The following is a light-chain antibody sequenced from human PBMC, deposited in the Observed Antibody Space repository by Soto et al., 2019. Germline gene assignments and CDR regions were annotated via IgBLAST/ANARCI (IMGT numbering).Light chain of an antibody. Sequence: DIQMTQSPSTLSGSVGDRVTITCRASQNIGSFLNWYQQKPGEAPRLLVYSAFRIQSGVPSRFNASGSGTDFTLSISSLQPEDFSTYYCQQGSTTPITFGLGTRLGIK. CDR3: QQGSTTPIT. CDR1: QNIGSF. J-gene: IGKJ5*01. V-gene: IGKV1-39*01. CDR2: SAF.